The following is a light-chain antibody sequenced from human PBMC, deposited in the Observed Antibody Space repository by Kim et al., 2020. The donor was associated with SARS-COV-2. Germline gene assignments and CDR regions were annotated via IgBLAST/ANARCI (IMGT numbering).Light chain of an antibody. V-gene: IGKV1-39*01. CDR3: QQCASTPT. J-gene: IGKJ1*01. Sequence: IQMTQSPSSLSASVGDRVIITCRASQSIGNCLNWYQHKPGKAPKLLIYGASSLQSGVPSGFSGSGSGTEFTLTISSLQPEDIATYYCQQCASTPTFGQGTKLEI. CDR2: GAS. CDR1: QSIGNC.